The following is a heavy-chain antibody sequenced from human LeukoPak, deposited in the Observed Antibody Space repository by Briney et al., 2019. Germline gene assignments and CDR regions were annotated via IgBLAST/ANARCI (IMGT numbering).Heavy chain of an antibody. Sequence: GGSLRLSCAASGFTFSSYAMSWVRQAPGKGLEWVSAISGSGGSTYYADSVKGRFTISRDNSKNTLYLQMNSLRAEDTAVYYCAKDRDVLLWFGEFGYWGQGTLVTVSS. D-gene: IGHD3-10*01. V-gene: IGHV3-23*01. J-gene: IGHJ4*02. CDR1: GFTFSSYA. CDR3: AKDRDVLLWFGEFGY. CDR2: ISGSGGST.